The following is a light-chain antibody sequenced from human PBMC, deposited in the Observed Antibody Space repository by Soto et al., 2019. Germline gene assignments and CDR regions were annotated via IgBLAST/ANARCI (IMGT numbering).Light chain of an antibody. CDR2: TNS. CDR1: SSDIGSNS. J-gene: IGLJ2*01. CDR3: AAWGDIVNRVV. Sequence: QSVLTQPPSASGTPGPRVTISCSGSSSDIGSNSVHWYQQLPGTAHKVLIYTNSQRPSGVPDRFSGSKSGSSASLAISGLQSEDEANYYCAAWGDIVNRVVFGGGTKLTVL. V-gene: IGLV1-44*01.